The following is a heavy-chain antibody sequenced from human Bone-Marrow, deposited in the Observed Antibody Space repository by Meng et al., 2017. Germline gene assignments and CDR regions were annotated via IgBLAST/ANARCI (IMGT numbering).Heavy chain of an antibody. CDR1: GGSFSDYY. V-gene: IGHV4-34*01. D-gene: IGHD4-11*01. CDR2: INHSGNT. J-gene: IGHJ4*02. Sequence: QVQRQRWGAGLLKPSETLSLTCVVSGGSFSDYYWSWIRQPPGKGLEWIGEINHSGNTNYNPSLESRATISVDTSQNNLSLKLSSVTAADSAVYYCARGPTTMAHDFDYWGQGTLVTVSS. CDR3: ARGPTTMAHDFDY.